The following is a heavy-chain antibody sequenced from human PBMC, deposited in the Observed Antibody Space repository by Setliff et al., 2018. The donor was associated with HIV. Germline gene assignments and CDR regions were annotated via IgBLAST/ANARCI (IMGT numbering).Heavy chain of an antibody. CDR1: GLPFYNYW. D-gene: IGHD6-13*01. Sequence: GGSLRLSCVASGLPFYNYWMTWLRRAPGRGLEWVANIKQDGSDRHYIESVKGRFTIFRDNAKNSVFLQMNSLRAEDTGVDYCATQTGFYNSHWYDYWGQGTMVTVSS. CDR3: ATQTGFYNSHWYDY. J-gene: IGHJ4*02. V-gene: IGHV3-7*01. CDR2: IKQDGSDR.